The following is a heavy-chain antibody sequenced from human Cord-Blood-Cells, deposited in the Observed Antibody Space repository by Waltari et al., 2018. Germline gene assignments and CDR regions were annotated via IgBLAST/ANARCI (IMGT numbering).Heavy chain of an antibody. V-gene: IGHV3-9*01. Sequence: EVQLVESGGGLVQPGRSLRLSCAASGFTFDDYAMHWVRQAPGKGLEWVSGISWNSGSIGYADSVKGRFTISRDNAKNSLDLQMNSLRAEDTALYYCAKVIGRAIICSGGSCYFDYWGQGTLVTVSS. J-gene: IGHJ4*02. D-gene: IGHD2-15*01. CDR2: ISWNSGSI. CDR1: GFTFDDYA. CDR3: AKVIGRAIICSGGSCYFDY.